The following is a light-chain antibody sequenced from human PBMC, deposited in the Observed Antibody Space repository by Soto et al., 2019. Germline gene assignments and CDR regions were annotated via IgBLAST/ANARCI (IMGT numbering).Light chain of an antibody. Sequence: QSVLTQPASVSGSPGQSITISCTGTSGDIGSYNRVSWYQQHPGKAPKLIIYEVTDRPSGVSNRFSGSKSGNTASLTISGLQAEDEAEYYCSSYTKINNRACVLGTGNKVPV. CDR2: EVT. V-gene: IGLV2-14*01. CDR3: SSYTKINNRACV. J-gene: IGLJ1*01. CDR1: SGDIGSYNR.